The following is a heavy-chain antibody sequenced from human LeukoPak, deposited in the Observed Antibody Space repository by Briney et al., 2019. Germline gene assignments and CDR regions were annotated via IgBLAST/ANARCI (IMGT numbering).Heavy chain of an antibody. CDR2: IKQDGSEK. D-gene: IGHD6-13*01. CDR1: GFTFSTYW. Sequence: QPGGSLRLSCAASGFTFSTYWMSWVRQAPGKGLEWVANIKQDGSEKYYVDSVKGRFTISRDNAKDSLYLQMNRLRVEDTAVHYCARDGWAAADAGNYFDYWGQGTLVTVSS. J-gene: IGHJ4*02. V-gene: IGHV3-7*01. CDR3: ARDGWAAADAGNYFDY.